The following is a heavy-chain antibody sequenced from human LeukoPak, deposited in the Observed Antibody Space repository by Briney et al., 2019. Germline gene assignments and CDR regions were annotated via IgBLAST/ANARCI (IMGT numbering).Heavy chain of an antibody. D-gene: IGHD3-22*01. CDR1: GFTFTSYA. CDR3: AKGPYYDSSGYSLRYYYMDV. V-gene: IGHV3-23*01. J-gene: IGHJ6*03. Sequence: GGSLRLSCAASGFTFTSYAMSWVRQPPGKGLEWVSTISGSGGSTYYADSVKGRFTISRDNSKNTLYLQMNSLRAEDTAVYYCAKGPYYDSSGYSLRYYYMDVWGKGTTVTVSS. CDR2: ISGSGGST.